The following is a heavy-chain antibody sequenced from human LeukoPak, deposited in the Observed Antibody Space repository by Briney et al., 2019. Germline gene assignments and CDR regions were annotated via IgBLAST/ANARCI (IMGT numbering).Heavy chain of an antibody. J-gene: IGHJ4*02. CDR2: IIPILGIA. V-gene: IGHV1-69*04. CDR1: GGTFSSYT. Sequence: SVKVSCKASGGTFSSYTISWVRQAPGQGLEWMGRIIPILGIANYAQKFQGRVTITADKSTSTAYMELSNLRSEDTAVYYCAREDFWSGYNYWGQGTLVTVSS. D-gene: IGHD3-3*01. CDR3: AREDFWSGYNY.